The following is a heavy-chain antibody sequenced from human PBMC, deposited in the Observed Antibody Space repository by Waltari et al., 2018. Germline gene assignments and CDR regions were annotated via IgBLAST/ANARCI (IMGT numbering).Heavy chain of an antibody. V-gene: IGHV1-69*10. CDR1: GGTFSSYA. CDR3: ARVDSSKGATYYYYYYMDV. J-gene: IGHJ6*03. Sequence: QVQLVQSGAEVKKPGSSVKVSCKASGGTFSSYAISWVRQAPGQGLEWMGGIIPILGIANYAQKFQGRVTITADKSTSTAYMELSSLRSEDTAVYYCARVDSSKGATYYYYYYMDVWGKGTTVTVSS. D-gene: IGHD6-13*01. CDR2: IIPILGIA.